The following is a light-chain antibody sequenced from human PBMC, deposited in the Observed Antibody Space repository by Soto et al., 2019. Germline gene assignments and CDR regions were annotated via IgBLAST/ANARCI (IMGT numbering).Light chain of an antibody. Sequence: QSVLTQPASVSGSPGQSITISCTGTSSDVGGYNYVSWYQQYPGKAPKVMIYEVTNRPSGVSNRFSGSKSGNTASLTISGLQAEDEADYYCSSYAGSNNLVFGGGTKLTVL. CDR2: EVT. J-gene: IGLJ2*01. CDR3: SSYAGSNNLV. V-gene: IGLV2-14*01. CDR1: SSDVGGYNY.